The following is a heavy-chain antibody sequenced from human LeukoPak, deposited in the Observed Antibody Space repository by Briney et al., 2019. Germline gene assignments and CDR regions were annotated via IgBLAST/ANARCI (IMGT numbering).Heavy chain of an antibody. Sequence: SDTLSLTCTVSGGSISSYYWSWIRQPPGKGLEWIGYILHSGNTNYNPFLTGRVNLSVDTSKNEFSLKLSSVTAADTAVYYCGRHGGATMVRGVLVDAFDIWGQGTMVTVSS. D-gene: IGHD3-10*01. CDR3: GRHGGATMVRGVLVDAFDI. CDR1: GGSISSYY. J-gene: IGHJ3*02. V-gene: IGHV4-59*08. CDR2: ILHSGNT.